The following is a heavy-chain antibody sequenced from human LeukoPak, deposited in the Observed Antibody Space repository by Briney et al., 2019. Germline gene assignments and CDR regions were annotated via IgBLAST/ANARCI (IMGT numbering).Heavy chain of an antibody. J-gene: IGHJ4*02. CDR2: ISYDGSNK. CDR3: ARGLEQLAYFDY. D-gene: IGHD6-6*01. Sequence: PGRSLRLSCAASGFTFSSYAMNWVRQAPGKGLEWVAVISYDGSNKYYADSVKGRFTISRDNSKNTLYLQMNSLRAEDTAVYYCARGLEQLAYFDYWGQGTLVTVSS. V-gene: IGHV3-30*01. CDR1: GFTFSSYA.